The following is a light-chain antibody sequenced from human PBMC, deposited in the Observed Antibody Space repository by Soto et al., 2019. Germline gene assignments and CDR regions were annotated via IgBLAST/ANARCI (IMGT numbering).Light chain of an antibody. J-gene: IGKJ1*01. CDR2: KAS. CDR1: QSISTW. V-gene: IGKV1-5*03. Sequence: DIQMTQSPSTLSASVGDRVTITCRASQSISTWLAWYQQKPGKAPKLLIYKASSLEGGVPSRFSVSGSGTEFTLTISSLQPDDFATYYCQQYLNRWTFGQGTKVEIK. CDR3: QQYLNRWT.